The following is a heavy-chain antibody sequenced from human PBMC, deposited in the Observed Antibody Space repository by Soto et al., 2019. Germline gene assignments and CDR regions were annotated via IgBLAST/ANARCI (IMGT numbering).Heavy chain of an antibody. CDR1: GGNFSSYT. CDR3: ARSYCSGGSCYSWEY. D-gene: IGHD2-15*01. V-gene: IGHV1-69*02. J-gene: IGHJ4*02. Sequence: QVQLVQSGAEVKKPGSSVKVSCKASGGNFSSYTISWVRQAPGQGLEWMGRIIPILGIANYAQKFQGRVTITADKSTSTAYMELSSLRSEDTAVYYCARSYCSGGSCYSWEYWGQGTLVTVSS. CDR2: IIPILGIA.